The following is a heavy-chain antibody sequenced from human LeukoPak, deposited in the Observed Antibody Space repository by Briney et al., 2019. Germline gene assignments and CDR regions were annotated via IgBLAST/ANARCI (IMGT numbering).Heavy chain of an antibody. CDR3: ATNWDIVVVPDYYYYGMDV. Sequence: SETLSLTCTVSGGSISSGDYYWSWIRQPPGKGLEWIGYIYYSGSTYYNPSLKSRVTISVDTSKNQFSLKLSSVTAVDTAVYYCATNWDIVVVPDYYYYGMDVWGQGTTVTVSS. V-gene: IGHV4-30-4*01. CDR1: GGSISSGDYY. D-gene: IGHD2-2*01. J-gene: IGHJ6*02. CDR2: IYYSGST.